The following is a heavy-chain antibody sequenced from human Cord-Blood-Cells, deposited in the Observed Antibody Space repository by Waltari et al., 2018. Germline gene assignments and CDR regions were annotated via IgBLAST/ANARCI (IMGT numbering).Heavy chain of an antibody. J-gene: IGHJ2*01. V-gene: IGHV1-58*01. CDR1: GFPFTSSA. CDR3: AADRGVATIFYWYFDL. CDR2: TVVGSGNT. D-gene: IGHD5-12*01. Sequence: QMQLVQSGPEVQNPGTSVKVSCKASGFPFTSSAVPRVRQARAQRVEWIGWTVVGSGNTNYAQKFQERVTITRDMSTSTAYMELGSLRSEDTAVYYCAADRGVATIFYWYFDLWGRGTLVTVSS.